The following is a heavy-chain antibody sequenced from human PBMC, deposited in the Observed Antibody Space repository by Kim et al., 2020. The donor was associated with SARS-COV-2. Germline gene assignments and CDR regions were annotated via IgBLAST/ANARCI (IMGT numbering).Heavy chain of an antibody. V-gene: IGHV3-30*01. CDR3: TRRPFDY. J-gene: IGHJ4*02. Sequence: GCTTNNSTSVNGRITISRDHSKSTLYRPRNSLRAEDTAVYYCTRRPFDYWGQGTLVTVSS. CDR2: GCTT.